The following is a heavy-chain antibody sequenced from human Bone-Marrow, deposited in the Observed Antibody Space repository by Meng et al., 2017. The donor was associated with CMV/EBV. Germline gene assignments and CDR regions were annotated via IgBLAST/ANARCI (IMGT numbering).Heavy chain of an antibody. V-gene: IGHV4-34*01. CDR2: IYYSGST. D-gene: IGHD4-11*01. Sequence: GSLRLSCAVYGGSFSGYYWSWIRQAPGKGLEWIGSIYYSGSTYYNPSLKSRVTISVDTSKTQFSLKLSSVTAADTAVYYCARDSAGSYYLGWFDPWGQGTLVTVSS. CDR3: ARDSAGSYYLGWFDP. J-gene: IGHJ5*02. CDR1: GGSFSGYY.